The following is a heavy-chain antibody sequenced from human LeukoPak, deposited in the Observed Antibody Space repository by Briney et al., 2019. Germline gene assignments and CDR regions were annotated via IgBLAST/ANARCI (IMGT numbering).Heavy chain of an antibody. CDR1: GGSISSYY. D-gene: IGHD1-1*01. CDR2: IYYSGST. Sequence: SETLSLTCTVSGGSISSYYWSWIRQPPGKGLEWIGYIYYSGSTNYNPSLKSRVTISVDTSKNQFSLKLSSVTAADTAVYYCARLGRYPPINWFDPWGQGTLVTVSS. CDR3: ARLGRYPPINWFDP. V-gene: IGHV4-59*08. J-gene: IGHJ5*02.